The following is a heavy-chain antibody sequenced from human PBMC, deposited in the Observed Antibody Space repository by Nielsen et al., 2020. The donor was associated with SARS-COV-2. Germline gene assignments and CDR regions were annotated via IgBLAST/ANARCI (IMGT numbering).Heavy chain of an antibody. V-gene: IGHV4-59*01. Sequence: SETLSLTCAVYGGSFSGYYWSWIRQPPGKGLEWIGYIYYSGSTNYNPSLKSRVTISVDTSKNQFSLKLSSVTAADTAVYYCARNGDYDSSGYYYYYYMDVWGKGTTVTVSS. CDR3: ARNGDYDSSGYYYYYYMDV. CDR2: IYYSGST. J-gene: IGHJ6*03. D-gene: IGHD3-22*01. CDR1: GGSFSGYY.